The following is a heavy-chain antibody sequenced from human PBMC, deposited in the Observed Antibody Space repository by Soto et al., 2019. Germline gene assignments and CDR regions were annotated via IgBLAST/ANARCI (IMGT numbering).Heavy chain of an antibody. D-gene: IGHD5-18*01. V-gene: IGHV1-69*13. J-gene: IGHJ6*02. CDR2: IIPIFGTA. Sequence: GASVKVPCKASGGTFSSYAISWVRQAPGQGLEWMGGIIPIFGTANYAQKFQGRVTITADESTSTAYMELSSLRSEDTAVYYCARAPTAMAFYGMDVWGQGTTVTVSS. CDR3: ARAPTAMAFYGMDV. CDR1: GGTFSSYA.